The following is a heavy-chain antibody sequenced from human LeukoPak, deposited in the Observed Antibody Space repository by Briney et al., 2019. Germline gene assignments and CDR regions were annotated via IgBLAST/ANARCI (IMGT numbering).Heavy chain of an antibody. D-gene: IGHD6-13*01. CDR2: ISSSGSTI. CDR3: ARGAPEYSSSWYVGDR. J-gene: IGHJ5*02. V-gene: IGHV3-48*04. Sequence: GGSLRLSCAASGFIFSSYSMNWVRQAPGKGLEWVSYISSSGSTIYYADSVKGRFTISRDNAKNSLYLQMNSLRAEDTAVYYYARGAPEYSSSWYVGDRWGQGTLVTVSS. CDR1: GFIFSSYS.